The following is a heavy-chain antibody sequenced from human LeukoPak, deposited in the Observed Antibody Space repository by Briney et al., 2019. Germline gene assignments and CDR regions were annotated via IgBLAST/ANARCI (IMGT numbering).Heavy chain of an antibody. J-gene: IGHJ4*02. CDR1: GYTFTSYG. D-gene: IGHD1-20*01. Sequence: ASVKVSCKASGYTFTSYGISWVRQAPGQGLEWIGWISAYSGNTNYAQKLQGRVTMTTDTSTSTAYMELRSLRSDDTAVYYCARDRYIWNAGPSLFDYWGRETLVTVPS. CDR3: ARDRYIWNAGPSLFDY. V-gene: IGHV1-18*01. CDR2: ISAYSGNT.